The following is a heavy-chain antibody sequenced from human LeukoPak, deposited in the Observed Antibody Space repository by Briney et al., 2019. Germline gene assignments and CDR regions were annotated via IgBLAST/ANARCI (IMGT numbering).Heavy chain of an antibody. Sequence: GGSLRLSCAASGFTFSSYAMHWVRQAPGKGLEWVAVISYDGSNKYYADSVKGRFTISRDNSKNTLYLQMNSLRAEDTAVYYCARVYSSSSGAEYYFDYWGQGTLVTVSS. V-gene: IGHV3-30*14. CDR3: ARVYSSSSGAEYYFDY. CDR2: ISYDGSNK. J-gene: IGHJ4*02. CDR1: GFTFSSYA. D-gene: IGHD6-6*01.